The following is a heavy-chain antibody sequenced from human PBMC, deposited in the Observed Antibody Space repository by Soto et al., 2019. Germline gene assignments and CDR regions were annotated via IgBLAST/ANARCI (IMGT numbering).Heavy chain of an antibody. Sequence: GGSLRLSCAASGFTFSSYSMNWVRQAPGKGLGWVSYIISSSSTIYYADSVTGRFTISRDNAKNSLYLQMNSLRAEDTAVYYCARGTARGYRGQGTLVTGSS. CDR3: ARGTARGY. V-gene: IGHV3-48*01. J-gene: IGHJ4*02. D-gene: IGHD1-26*01. CDR1: GFTFSSYS. CDR2: IISSSSTI.